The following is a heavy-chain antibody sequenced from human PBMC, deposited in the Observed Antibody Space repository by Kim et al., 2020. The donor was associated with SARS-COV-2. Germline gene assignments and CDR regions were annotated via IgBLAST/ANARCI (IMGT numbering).Heavy chain of an antibody. Sequence: DCGKGRFTISRDNSKNTLYLQMNTLRAEDTAVYYCAKTPYYYGSGSPGYWGQGTLVTVSS. V-gene: IGHV3-23*01. CDR3: AKTPYYYGSGSPGY. D-gene: IGHD3-10*01. J-gene: IGHJ4*02.